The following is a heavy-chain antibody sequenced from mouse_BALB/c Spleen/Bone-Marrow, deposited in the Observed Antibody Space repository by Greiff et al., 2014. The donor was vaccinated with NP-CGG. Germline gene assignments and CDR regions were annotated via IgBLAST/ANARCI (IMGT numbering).Heavy chain of an antibody. V-gene: IGHV1-61*01. CDR2: IHPSDIET. Sequence: VQLQQSGAELVRPGASVKLSCKASGYSFTIYWMNWVKQRPGQGLGWIGMIHPSDIETRLNQKFKDKATLTVDKSSNTAYMQLSSPTSEDSAVYYCARGEITAFAYWGQGTLVTVSA. D-gene: IGHD2-4*01. J-gene: IGHJ3*01. CDR3: ARGEITAFAY. CDR1: GYSFTIYW.